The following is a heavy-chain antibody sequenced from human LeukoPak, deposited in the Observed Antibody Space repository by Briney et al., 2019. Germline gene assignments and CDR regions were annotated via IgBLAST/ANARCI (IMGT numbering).Heavy chain of an antibody. V-gene: IGHV4-4*07. J-gene: IGHJ4*02. CDR1: GGSISSYY. CDR2: IYTSGST. D-gene: IGHD2-21*02. Sequence: KASETLSLTCTASGGSISSYYWSWIRQPAGKGLEWIGRIYTSGSTNYNPSLKSRVTMSVDTSKNQFSLKLSSVTAADTAVYYCARGSAYCGGDCYHALGYWGQGTLVTVSS. CDR3: ARGSAYCGGDCYHALGY.